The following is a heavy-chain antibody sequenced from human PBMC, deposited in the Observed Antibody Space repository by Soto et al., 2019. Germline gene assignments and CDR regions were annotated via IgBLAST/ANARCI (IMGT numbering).Heavy chain of an antibody. J-gene: IGHJ5*02. Sequence: EVQLVESGGGLVKPGGSLRLSCAASGFTFSSYSMNWVRQAPGKGLEWVSSISSSSSYIYNADSVKGRFTISRDNAKNSLYLQMNSLRAEDTAVYYCARDPTAVTSRFDPWGQGTLVTVSS. CDR2: ISSSSSYI. CDR3: ARDPTAVTSRFDP. V-gene: IGHV3-21*01. D-gene: IGHD4-4*01. CDR1: GFTFSSYS.